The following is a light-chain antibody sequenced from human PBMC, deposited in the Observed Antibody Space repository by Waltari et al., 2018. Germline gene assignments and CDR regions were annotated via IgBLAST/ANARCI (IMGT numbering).Light chain of an antibody. V-gene: IGKV3-15*01. CDR2: GSS. CDR3: QQYSNWPYT. CDR1: QSVSSN. Sequence: ELVMTQSPATLSVSPGERATLSCRASQSVSSNLAWYQQKPGQALRLLIYGSSTRATGIPGRFGGSGSGTEFTLTISRLQSEDFAVYYCQQYSNWPYTFGQGTKLEIK. J-gene: IGKJ2*01.